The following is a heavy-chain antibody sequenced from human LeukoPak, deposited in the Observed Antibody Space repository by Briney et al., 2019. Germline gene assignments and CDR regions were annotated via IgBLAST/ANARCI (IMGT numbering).Heavy chain of an antibody. D-gene: IGHD1-26*01. CDR2: ISAYDGNT. J-gene: IGHJ4*02. CDR3: ARVPTTAPYSY. V-gene: IGHV1-18*01. CDR1: GYTFTSYG. Sequence: ASVKVSCKASGYTFTSYGISWVRQAPGQGLEWMGWISAYDGNTNYAQKLQGRVTMTTDTSTSKAYMELRSLRSDDTAVYYCARVPTTAPYSYWGQGTLVTVSS.